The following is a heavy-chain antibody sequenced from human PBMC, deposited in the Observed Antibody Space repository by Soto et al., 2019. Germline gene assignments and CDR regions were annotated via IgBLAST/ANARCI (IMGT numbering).Heavy chain of an antibody. CDR1: GGTFSGYA. CDR3: ARAPRDGFPFDY. V-gene: IGHV1-69*13. Sequence: SVKVSCKASGGTFSGYAISWVRQAPGQGLEWMGGIIPIFGTANYAQKFQGRVTITADESTSTAHMELSSLRSEDTAVYYCARAPRDGFPFDYWGQGTLVTVSS. J-gene: IGHJ4*02. CDR2: IIPIFGTA. D-gene: IGHD5-12*01.